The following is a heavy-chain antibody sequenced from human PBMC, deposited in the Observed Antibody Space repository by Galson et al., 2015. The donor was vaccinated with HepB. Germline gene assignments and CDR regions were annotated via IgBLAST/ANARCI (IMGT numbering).Heavy chain of an antibody. D-gene: IGHD6-19*01. CDR3: ARRVAGAWSQIDY. Sequence: SLRLSCAASGFTFSSYAMHWVRQAPGKGLEWVAVISYDGSNKYYADSVKGRFTISRDNSKNTLYLQMNSLRAEDTAVYYCARRVAGAWSQIDYWGQGTLVTVSS. J-gene: IGHJ4*02. V-gene: IGHV3-30-3*01. CDR1: GFTFSSYA. CDR2: ISYDGSNK.